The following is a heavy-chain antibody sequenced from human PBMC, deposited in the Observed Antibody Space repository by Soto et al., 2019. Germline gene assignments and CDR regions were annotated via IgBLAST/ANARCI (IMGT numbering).Heavy chain of an antibody. Sequence: GWSLRLSCAASGFTVSSYSMNWVRQAPGKGLEWVSSISSSSSYIYYADSVKGRFTISRDNAKNSLYLQMNSLRAEDTAVYYCARDVLSYDSSGYQYYFDYWGQGTLVTVS. D-gene: IGHD3-22*01. J-gene: IGHJ4*02. CDR3: ARDVLSYDSSGYQYYFDY. CDR2: ISSSSSYI. V-gene: IGHV3-21*01. CDR1: GFTVSSYS.